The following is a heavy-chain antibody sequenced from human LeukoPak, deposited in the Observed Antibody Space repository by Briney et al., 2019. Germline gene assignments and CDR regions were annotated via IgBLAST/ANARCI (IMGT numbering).Heavy chain of an antibody. CDR2: INTNTGNP. Sequence: ASVKVSCKASGYTFTSYAMNWERQAPGQGLEWMGWINTNTGNPTYAQGFTGRFVFSLDTSVSTAYLQISSLKAEDTAVYYCARDFRMLARRYSSSWTAPGDDYWGQGTLVTVSS. V-gene: IGHV7-4-1*02. CDR3: ARDFRMLARRYSSSWTAPGDDY. D-gene: IGHD6-13*01. CDR1: GYTFTSYA. J-gene: IGHJ4*02.